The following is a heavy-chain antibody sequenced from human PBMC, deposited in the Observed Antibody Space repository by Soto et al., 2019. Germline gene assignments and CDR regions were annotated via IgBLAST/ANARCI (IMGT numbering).Heavy chain of an antibody. CDR3: ATLASGFGVAGDAFDI. CDR1: GFTFSTYT. J-gene: IGHJ3*02. D-gene: IGHD3-3*01. V-gene: IGHV3-7*03. Sequence: GGSLRLSCAASGFTFSTYTMNWVRQAPGKGLEWVANIKQDGSEIYYVDSVKGRFTISRDNAKNSLYLQMNSLRAEDTAVYYCATLASGFGVAGDAFDIWGQGTMVTVSS. CDR2: IKQDGSEI.